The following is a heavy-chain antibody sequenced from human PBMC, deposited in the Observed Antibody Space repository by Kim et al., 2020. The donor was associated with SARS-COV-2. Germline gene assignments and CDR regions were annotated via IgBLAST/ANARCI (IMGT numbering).Heavy chain of an antibody. V-gene: IGHV1-3*01. D-gene: IGHD6-13*01. Sequence: ASVKVSCKASGYTFTSYAMHWVRQAPGQRLEWMGWINAGNGNTKYSQKFQGRVTITRDTSASTAYMELSSLRSEDTAVYYCARDSRWVWAGGYFDLWGRGTLVTVSS. J-gene: IGHJ2*01. CDR3: ARDSRWVWAGGYFDL. CDR2: INAGNGNT. CDR1: GYTFTSYA.